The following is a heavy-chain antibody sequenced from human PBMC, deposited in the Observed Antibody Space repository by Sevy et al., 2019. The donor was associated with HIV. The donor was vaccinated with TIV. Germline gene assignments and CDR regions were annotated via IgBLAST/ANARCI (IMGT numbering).Heavy chain of an antibody. V-gene: IGHV4-34*01. J-gene: IGHJ3*02. CDR1: GGSFSGYY. D-gene: IGHD6-19*01. CDR2: INHSGST. CDR3: ARSGRSYSSGWYSTSGDAFDI. Sequence: SETLSLTCAVYGGSFSGYYWSWIRQPPGKGLEWIGEINHSGSTNYNPSLKSRVTISVDTSKNQFSLKLSSVTAAETAVYYCARSGRSYSSGWYSTSGDAFDIWGQGTMVTVSS.